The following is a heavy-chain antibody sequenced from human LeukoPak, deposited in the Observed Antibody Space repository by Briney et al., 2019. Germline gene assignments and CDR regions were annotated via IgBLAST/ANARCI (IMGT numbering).Heavy chain of an antibody. CDR3: ARDTGISGYIDY. D-gene: IGHD6-13*01. Sequence: GASVKVSCKASGGTFSSYAISWVRQAPGQGLEWMGGIIPIFGTANYAQKFQGRVTITADESTSTAYMELSSLRSEDTAVYYCARDTGISGYIDYWGQGTLVTVSS. J-gene: IGHJ4*02. V-gene: IGHV1-69*13. CDR2: IIPIFGTA. CDR1: GGTFSSYA.